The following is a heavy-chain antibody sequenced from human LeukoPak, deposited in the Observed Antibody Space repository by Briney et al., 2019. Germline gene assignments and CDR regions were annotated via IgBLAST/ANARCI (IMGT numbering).Heavy chain of an antibody. CDR2: VNHSGSA. CDR3: ARGLTRGYSFGPPGF. CDR1: GGSFNHYY. J-gene: IGHJ4*02. D-gene: IGHD5-18*01. Sequence: SETLSLTRAVYGGSFNHYYWSWIRQPPGKGLEWIGEVNHSGSATYNPSLKSRVAISVDTSKNQISLKLTSVTAADTAVYYCARGLTRGYSFGPPGFWGQGTLVAVSS. V-gene: IGHV4-34*01.